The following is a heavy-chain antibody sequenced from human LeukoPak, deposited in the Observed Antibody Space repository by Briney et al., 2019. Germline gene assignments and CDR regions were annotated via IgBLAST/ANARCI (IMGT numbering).Heavy chain of an antibody. J-gene: IGHJ5*02. CDR3: ARVAYGNWFDP. Sequence: TGGSLRLSCAASGFTFSSYNMNWVRQAPGKGLEWVSYISSSSSTIYYADSVKGRFTISRDNAKNSLYLQMNSLRAEDTAVYYCARVAYGNWFDPWGQGTLVTVSS. D-gene: IGHD4-17*01. V-gene: IGHV3-48*01. CDR2: ISSSSSTI. CDR1: GFTFSSYN.